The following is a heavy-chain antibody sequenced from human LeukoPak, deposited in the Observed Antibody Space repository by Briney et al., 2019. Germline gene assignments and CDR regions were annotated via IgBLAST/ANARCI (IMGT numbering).Heavy chain of an antibody. V-gene: IGHV3-21*01. CDR1: GFTFSSYS. CDR2: ISSSSSYI. J-gene: IGHJ4*02. CDR3: ARESRRVGEGDFDY. D-gene: IGHD1-26*01. Sequence: PGGSLRLSCEASGFTFSSYSMNWVRQAPGKGLEWVSSISSSSSYIYYADSVKGRFTISRDNAKNSLYLQVNSLRAEDTAVYYCARESRRVGEGDFDYWGQGTLATVSS.